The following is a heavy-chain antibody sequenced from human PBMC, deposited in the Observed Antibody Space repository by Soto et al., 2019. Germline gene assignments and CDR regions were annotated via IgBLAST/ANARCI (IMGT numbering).Heavy chain of an antibody. CDR2: ISAHNGNT. CDR1: GYAFTTYG. J-gene: IGHJ4*02. D-gene: IGHD1-1*01. CDR3: ARVRYGDY. V-gene: IGHV1-18*01. Sequence: QVHLVQSGAEVKKPGASVKVSCKGSGYAFTTYGITWVRQAPGQGLEWMGWISAHNGNTNYAQKLQGRVTVTRDTSTSTAYMELRRLRSDDTAVYYCARVRYGDYWGQGALVTVYS.